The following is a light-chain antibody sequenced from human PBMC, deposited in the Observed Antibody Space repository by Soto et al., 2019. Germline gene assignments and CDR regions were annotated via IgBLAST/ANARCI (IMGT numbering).Light chain of an antibody. V-gene: IGKV1-33*01. Sequence: SASVGDRVTITCQASQDINNYLNWYQQKPGKAPKLLIYDASNLETGVPSRFSGSGSGTDFTFTISSLQPEDIATYYCQQYDNLPPTWTFGQGTKVDI. CDR1: QDINNY. CDR3: QQYDNLPPTWT. J-gene: IGKJ1*01. CDR2: DAS.